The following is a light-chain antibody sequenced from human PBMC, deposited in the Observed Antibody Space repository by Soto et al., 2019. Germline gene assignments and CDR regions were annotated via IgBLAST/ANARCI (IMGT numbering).Light chain of an antibody. CDR2: DDD. CDR1: YNVGYN. Sequence: SSELGARLSAGRAPGRAGKDKIGGPYNVGYNVQWYQQKPGQATVLVVYDDDVRPSGIPERFSGSNSRNTATLTIRRVEAGDEADYYCQIWVSDSDHYVFGGGTKVTVL. CDR3: QIWVSDSDHYV. J-gene: IGLJ1*01. V-gene: IGLV3-21*02.